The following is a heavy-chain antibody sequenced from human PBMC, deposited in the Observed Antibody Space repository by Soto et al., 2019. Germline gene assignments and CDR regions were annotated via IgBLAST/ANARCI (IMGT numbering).Heavy chain of an antibody. CDR1: GYTFIRYG. CDR3: ARGGYYDNSWGKLSHYGLDV. Sequence: QVQLAQSTGEVKKPGASVRVSCKATGYTFIRYGIAWVRQAPGQGFEWMGWISPYNDNTVYGQKFQGRVTITADTSTXTXYXXLRGLKSDDTAVYYCARGGYYDNSWGKLSHYGLDVWGQGTSVSVSS. V-gene: IGHV1-18*01. J-gene: IGHJ6*02. CDR2: ISPYNDNT. D-gene: IGHD3-16*01.